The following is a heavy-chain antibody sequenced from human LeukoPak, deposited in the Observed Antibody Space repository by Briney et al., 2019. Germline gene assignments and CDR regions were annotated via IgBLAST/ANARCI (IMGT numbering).Heavy chain of an antibody. V-gene: IGHV3-23*01. CDR2: IGGSGVST. CDR1: GFTFSTFA. Sequence: GGSLRLSCAASGFTFSTFAMSWVRQAPGKGLEWVSAIGGSGVSTYYADFVKGRFTISRDNSKNTLYLQMNNLRAEDTAVYYCAKCITIFGVASGMDVWGKGTTVTVSS. CDR3: AKCITIFGVASGMDV. J-gene: IGHJ6*04. D-gene: IGHD3-3*01.